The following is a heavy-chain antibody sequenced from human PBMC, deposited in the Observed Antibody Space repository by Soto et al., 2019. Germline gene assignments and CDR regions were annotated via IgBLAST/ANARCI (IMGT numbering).Heavy chain of an antibody. D-gene: IGHD2-2*01. J-gene: IGHJ6*02. Sequence: ASVKVSCKASGYTFTSYAIVWVRQAPGQGLEWMGWISAYNGNTNYAQKLQGRVTMTTDTSTSTAYMELRSLRSDDTAVYYCARDQGIVVVPAAWGGSYYYGMDVWGQGTTVTVSS. CDR3: ARDQGIVVVPAAWGGSYYYGMDV. CDR2: ISAYNGNT. CDR1: GYTFTSYA. V-gene: IGHV1-18*04.